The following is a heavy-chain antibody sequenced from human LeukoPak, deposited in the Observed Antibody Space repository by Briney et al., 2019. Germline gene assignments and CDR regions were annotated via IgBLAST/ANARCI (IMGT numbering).Heavy chain of an antibody. D-gene: IGHD1-14*01. Sequence: GGSLRLSCIASGLTFRNYAMSWVRQASAKGLEWVAGMDQGGGFIQYADSVKGRFTISRDNSKNTLHLQMSSLRAEDTAVYYCAKDYRGSGEVGETGPLDYWGQGTLVPVSS. V-gene: IGHV3-23*01. CDR3: AKDYRGSGEVGETGPLDY. J-gene: IGHJ4*02. CDR2: MDQGGGFI. CDR1: GLTFRNYA.